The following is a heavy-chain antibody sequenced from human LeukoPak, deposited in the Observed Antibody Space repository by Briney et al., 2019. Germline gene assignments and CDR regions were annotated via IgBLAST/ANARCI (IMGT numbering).Heavy chain of an antibody. V-gene: IGHV3-21*01. CDR1: GFTFSSYS. D-gene: IGHD5-18*01. J-gene: IGHJ4*02. CDR2: ISSSSSYI. CDR3: ARGEAMDYYFDY. Sequence: PGGSLRLSCAASGFTFSSYSMNWVRQAPGKGLEWVSSISSSSSYIYYADSVRGRFTISRDNAKNSLYLQMNSLRAEDTAVYYCARGEAMDYYFDYWGQGTLVTVSS.